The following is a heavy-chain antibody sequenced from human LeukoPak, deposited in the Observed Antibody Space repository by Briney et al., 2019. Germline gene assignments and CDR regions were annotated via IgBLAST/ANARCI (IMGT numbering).Heavy chain of an antibody. CDR3: ARDVKATIAVVPDASDI. CDR1: GFIFSSYS. J-gene: IGHJ3*02. V-gene: IGHV3-48*02. Sequence: PGGSLRLSCTASGFIFSSYSMDWLRQAPGKGLEWLSYISATSSAVYYTDSVKGRFTITRDNAKNSLYLQMNSLRDEDTAVYYCARDVKATIAVVPDASDIWGQGTMVTVSS. CDR2: ISATSSAV. D-gene: IGHD6-19*01.